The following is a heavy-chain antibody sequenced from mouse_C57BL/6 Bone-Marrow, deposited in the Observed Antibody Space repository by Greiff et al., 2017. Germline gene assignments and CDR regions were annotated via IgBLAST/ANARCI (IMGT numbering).Heavy chain of an antibody. CDR2: IWSGGST. CDR3: AKNSEISVFAY. J-gene: IGHJ3*01. CDR1: GFSLTSYG. V-gene: IGHV2-4*01. Sequence: VKLMESGPGLVQPSQSLSITCTVSGFSLTSYGVHWVRQPPGKGLEWLGVIWSGGSTDYNAAFISRLSISKDNSKSKVFFKMNSLQADDTAIYYCAKNSEISVFAYWGQGTLVTVSA.